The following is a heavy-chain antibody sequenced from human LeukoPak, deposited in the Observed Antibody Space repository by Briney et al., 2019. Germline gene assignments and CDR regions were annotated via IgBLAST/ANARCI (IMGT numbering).Heavy chain of an antibody. CDR1: GGSISSGDYY. J-gene: IGHJ4*02. Sequence: PSETLSLTCTVSGGSISSGDYYWSWIRQPPGKGLEWIGYIYYSGSTYYNPSLKSRVTISVDTSKNQFSLKLSSVTAADTAVYYCARYCSSTSCYTVDDYWGQGTLVTVSS. CDR2: IYYSGST. V-gene: IGHV4-30-4*08. D-gene: IGHD2-2*02. CDR3: ARYCSSTSCYTVDDY.